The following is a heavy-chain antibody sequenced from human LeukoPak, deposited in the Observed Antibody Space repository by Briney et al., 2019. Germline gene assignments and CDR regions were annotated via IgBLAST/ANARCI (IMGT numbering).Heavy chain of an antibody. CDR2: IYYSGST. V-gene: IGHV4-59*01. D-gene: IGHD6-13*01. CDR1: GGSIRSCY. CDR3: ARDRVGQQLVGRNYYYYYMDV. J-gene: IGHJ6*03. Sequence: TSETLSLTCTVSGGSIRSCYWNWIRQPPGKGLEWIGYIYYSGSTNYNPSLKSRVTISVDTSKNQFSLKLSSVTAADTAVYYCARDRVGQQLVGRNYYYYYMDVWGKGTTVTISS.